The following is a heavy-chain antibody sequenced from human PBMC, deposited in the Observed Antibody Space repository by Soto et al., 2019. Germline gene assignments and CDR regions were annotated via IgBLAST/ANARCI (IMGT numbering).Heavy chain of an antibody. V-gene: IGHV1-69*01. CDR2: IIPIFGTA. Sequence: QVQLVQSGAEVKKPGSSVKVSCKASGGTFSSYAISWVRQAPGQGLEWMGGIIPIFGTASYAQKFQGRVTITADESTSTAYMELSSLRSEDTAVYYCARYSSSSRRVGYYYYYYGMDVWGQGTTVTVSS. CDR3: ARYSSSSRRVGYYYYYYGMDV. D-gene: IGHD6-6*01. J-gene: IGHJ6*02. CDR1: GGTFSSYA.